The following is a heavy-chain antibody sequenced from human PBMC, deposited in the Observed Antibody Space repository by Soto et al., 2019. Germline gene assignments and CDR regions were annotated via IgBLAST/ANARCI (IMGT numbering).Heavy chain of an antibody. CDR1: GGSISSSNW. CDR2: IYHSGST. Sequence: PSETLSLTFAVSGGSISSSNWWSWVRQPPGKGLEWIGEIYHSGSTNYNPSLKSRVTISVDKSKNQFSLKLSSVTAADTAVYYCARTQGADFWSGYYIPYWGQGTLVTVSS. CDR3: ARTQGADFWSGYYIPY. V-gene: IGHV4-4*02. D-gene: IGHD3-3*01. J-gene: IGHJ4*02.